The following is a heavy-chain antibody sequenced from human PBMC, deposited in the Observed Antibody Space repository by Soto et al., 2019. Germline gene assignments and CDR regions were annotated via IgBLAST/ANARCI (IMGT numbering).Heavy chain of an antibody. CDR1: GFTFSNYA. CDR2: ISVSGRDT. Sequence: PGGSLRLSCVASGFTFSNYAMSWVRQAPGKGLEWVSGISVSGRDTYYADSVKDRFTISRDSFKNTLYLQMDSLRAEDTGTYYCAKGKTSGWYYFDYWGQGALVTVSS. J-gene: IGHJ4*02. D-gene: IGHD6-19*01. CDR3: AKGKTSGWYYFDY. V-gene: IGHV3-23*01.